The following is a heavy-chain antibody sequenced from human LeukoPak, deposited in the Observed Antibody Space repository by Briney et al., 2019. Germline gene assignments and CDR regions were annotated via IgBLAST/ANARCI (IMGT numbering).Heavy chain of an antibody. J-gene: IGHJ6*02. D-gene: IGHD3-10*01. CDR3: ARGSKFVYYYGSDYYGMDV. CDR1: GFTFSSYS. Sequence: GGSLRLSCAASGFTFSSYSMNWVRQAPGKGLEWVSYISSSSSTRYYADSVKGRFTISRDNAKNSLYLQMNSLRDEDTAVYYCARGSKFVYYYGSDYYGMDVWGQGTTVTVSS. CDR2: ISSSSSTR. V-gene: IGHV3-48*02.